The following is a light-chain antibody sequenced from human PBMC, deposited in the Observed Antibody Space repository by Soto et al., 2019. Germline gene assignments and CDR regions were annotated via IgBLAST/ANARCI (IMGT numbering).Light chain of an antibody. V-gene: IGKV3-20*01. CDR1: QNIRSNH. CDR3: QQYGGSPYT. Sequence: EIVLTQSPGTLSLSPGERATLSCRASQNIRSNHLAWYQQRPGQAPRLLIFAASGRPTAIPDRFSGSGSGSDFTLFISRLEPEDFAMYYCQQYGGSPYTFGQGTKLEIK. J-gene: IGKJ2*01. CDR2: AAS.